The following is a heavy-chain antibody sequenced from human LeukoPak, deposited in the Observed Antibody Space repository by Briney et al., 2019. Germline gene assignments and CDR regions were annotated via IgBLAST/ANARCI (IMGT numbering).Heavy chain of an antibody. Sequence: GGSLRLSCAASGFTFRSYSMNWVRQAPGKGLEWVSYISSSSDYRYYADSVKGRFTISRDNAKHSLYLQMSSLRAEDTAVYYCARALYDFWSGYYPIFDYWGQGTLVTVSS. CDR2: ISSSSDYR. CDR1: GFTFRSYS. CDR3: ARALYDFWSGYYPIFDY. V-gene: IGHV3-21*01. D-gene: IGHD3-3*01. J-gene: IGHJ4*02.